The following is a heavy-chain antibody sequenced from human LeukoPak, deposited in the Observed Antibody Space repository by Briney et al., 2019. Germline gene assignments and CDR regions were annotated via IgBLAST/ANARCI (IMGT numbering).Heavy chain of an antibody. CDR2: IYHSGST. D-gene: IGHD6-19*01. CDR3: ARGVAVAGIRGQSAFDI. CDR1: GYSISSGYY. V-gene: IGHV4-38-2*02. J-gene: IGHJ3*02. Sequence: PSETLSLTCTVSGYSISSGYYWGWIRQPPGKGLEWIGSIYHSGSTYYNPSLKSRVTISVDTSKNQFSLKLSSVTAADTAVYYCARGVAVAGIRGQSAFDIWGQGTMVTVSS.